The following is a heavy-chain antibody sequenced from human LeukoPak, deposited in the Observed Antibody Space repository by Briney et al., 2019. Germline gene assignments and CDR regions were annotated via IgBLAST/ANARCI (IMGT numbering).Heavy chain of an antibody. D-gene: IGHD6-13*01. V-gene: IGHV4-30-2*01. CDR3: ARTMYSSSWEYYYYYYMDV. Sequence: SETLSLTWAVSGGSISSGGYSWSWIRQPPGKGLEWIEYIFDSGSTYYRPSLKSRVTISVERSRNQFSLQLSSVTAADTAVYYCARTMYSSSWEYYYYYYMDVWGKGTTVTVSS. CDR2: IFDSGST. CDR1: GGSISSGGYS. J-gene: IGHJ6*03.